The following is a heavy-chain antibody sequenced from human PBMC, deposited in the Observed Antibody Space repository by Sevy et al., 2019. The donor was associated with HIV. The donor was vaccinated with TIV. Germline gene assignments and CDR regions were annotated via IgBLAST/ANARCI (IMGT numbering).Heavy chain of an antibody. Sequence: ASVKVSCKASGGTFSSYAISWVRQAPGQGLEWMGGLIPILGTANYAQKFQGRVTITADESTSTAYMELSSLRSEDTAVYYCARGFNYYYDSSGYDYWGQRTLVTVSS. D-gene: IGHD3-22*01. CDR3: ARGFNYYYDSSGYDY. CDR1: GGTFSSYA. CDR2: LIPILGTA. J-gene: IGHJ4*02. V-gene: IGHV1-69*13.